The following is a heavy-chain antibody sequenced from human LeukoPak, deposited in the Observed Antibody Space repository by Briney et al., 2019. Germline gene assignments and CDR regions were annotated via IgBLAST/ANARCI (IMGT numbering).Heavy chain of an antibody. CDR1: GGTFSSYA. CDR2: IIPIFGTA. D-gene: IGHD1-7*01. J-gene: IGHJ3*02. V-gene: IGHV1-69*01. CDR3: ATSWNYVEISNNAFDI. Sequence: SVKVSCKASGGTFSSYAISWVRQAPGQGLEWMGGIIPIFGTANYAQKFQGRVTITEDESTSTAYMELSSLRSEDTAVYYCATSWNYVEISNNAFDIWGQGTMVTVSP.